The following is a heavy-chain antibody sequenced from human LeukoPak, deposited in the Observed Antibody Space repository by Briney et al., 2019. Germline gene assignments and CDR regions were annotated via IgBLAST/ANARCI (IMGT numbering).Heavy chain of an antibody. D-gene: IGHD2-15*01. CDR3: ARGPLSRPFDY. V-gene: IGHV3-7*05. CDR1: GFTFSSSW. J-gene: IGHJ4*02. Sequence: GESLRLSCTASGFTFSSSWMSWVRQAPGKGLEWVANIKQDGSDKYYVDSVKGRFTISRDNAKNSLYLQMDSLRAEDTAVYYCARGPLSRPFDYWGRGTLVTVSS. CDR2: IKQDGSDK.